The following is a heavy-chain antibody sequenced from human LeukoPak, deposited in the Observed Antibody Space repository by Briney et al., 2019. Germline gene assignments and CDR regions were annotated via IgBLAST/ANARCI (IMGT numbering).Heavy chain of an antibody. CDR2: ISSSSSTI. D-gene: IGHD4-17*01. CDR3: ARIRYGDYFDY. V-gene: IGHV3-48*01. Sequence: PGGSLRLSCAASGFTFSSYSMSWVRQAPGKGLEWVSYISSSSSTIYYADSVKGRFTISRDNAKNSLYLQMNSLRAEDTAVYYCARIRYGDYFDYWGQGTLVTVSS. J-gene: IGHJ4*02. CDR1: GFTFSSYS.